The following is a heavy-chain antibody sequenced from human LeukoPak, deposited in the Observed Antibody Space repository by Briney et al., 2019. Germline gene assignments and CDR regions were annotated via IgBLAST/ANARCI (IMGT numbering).Heavy chain of an antibody. CDR2: INHNGNVN. Sequence: GSLRLSCAASGFTFSSYWMNWARQAPGKGLEWVASINHNGNVNYYVDSVKGRFTISRDNAKNSLYLQMNSLRAEDTAVYYCARSYPYSGHFDYWGQGTLVTVSS. CDR3: ARSYPYSGHFDY. CDR1: GFTFSSYW. V-gene: IGHV3-7*03. D-gene: IGHD5-12*01. J-gene: IGHJ4*02.